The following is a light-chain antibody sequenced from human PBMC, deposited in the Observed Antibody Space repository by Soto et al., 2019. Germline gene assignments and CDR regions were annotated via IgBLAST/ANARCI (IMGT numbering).Light chain of an antibody. CDR2: KAS. CDR3: QHYNSYSEA. J-gene: IGKJ1*01. Sequence: IHIAHSPSTLSGSVGARVTIPFRASQTISSWLAWYQQKPGKAPKLLIYKASTLKSGVPSRFSGSGSGTEFTLTISSLQPDDFATYYCQHYNSYSEAFGQGTKVDIK. CDR1: QTISSW. V-gene: IGKV1-5*03.